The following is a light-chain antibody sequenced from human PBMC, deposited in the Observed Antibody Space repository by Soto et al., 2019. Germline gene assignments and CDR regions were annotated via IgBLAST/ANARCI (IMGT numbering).Light chain of an antibody. CDR3: QQRSNWPPLT. J-gene: IGKJ4*01. V-gene: IGKV3-11*01. CDR2: DAS. CDR1: QSVSSY. Sequence: EIVLTQSPATLSLSPGERATLSCRASQSVSSYLAWYQQKPGQAPRLLLYDASNRATGIPARFSGSGSGTDFTLTISSLEPDDFAVYYCQQRSNWPPLTFDGGTKVEIK.